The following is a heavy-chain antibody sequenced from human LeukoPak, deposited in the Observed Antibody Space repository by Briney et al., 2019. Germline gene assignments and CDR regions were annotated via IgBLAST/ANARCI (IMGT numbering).Heavy chain of an antibody. D-gene: IGHD1-1*01. V-gene: IGHV3-30-3*01. CDR3: ARTRNTGNYFDY. J-gene: IGHJ4*02. CDR2: ISYDGSNK. CDR1: GFTFSSYA. Sequence: GGSLRLSCAASGFTFSSYAMHWVRQAPGKGLEWVAVISYDGSNKYYADSVKGRFTISRDNAKNSLYLQMNSLRAEDTAVYYCARTRNTGNYFDYWGQGTLVTVSS.